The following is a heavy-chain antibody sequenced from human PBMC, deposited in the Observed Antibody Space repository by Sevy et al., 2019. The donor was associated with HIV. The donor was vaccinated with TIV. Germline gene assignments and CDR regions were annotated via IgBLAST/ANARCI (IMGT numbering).Heavy chain of an antibody. CDR1: GFTFDSYA. V-gene: IGHV3-23*01. CDR3: AKDRVTVFGVVVTFDS. D-gene: IGHD3-3*01. J-gene: IGHJ4*02. CDR2: ISGSGYAT. Sequence: GGSLKLSWPASGFTFDSYAMHWVRKVAGKGLEWVSTISGSGYATYYADSVKGRFIISRDTSRNTLYLQMNSLRVEDSAVYFCAKDRVTVFGVVVTFDSWGQGTLVTVSS.